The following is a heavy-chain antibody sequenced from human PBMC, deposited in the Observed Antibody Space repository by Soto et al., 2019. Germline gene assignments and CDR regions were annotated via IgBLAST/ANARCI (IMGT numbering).Heavy chain of an antibody. CDR1: GFTFSDHY. D-gene: IGHD1-26*01. CDR3: ARVAEGEAFDI. Sequence: GGSLRLSCAASGFTFSDHYMDWVRQAPGKGLEWVGRTRNKANSYTTEYAASVKGRFTISRDDSKNSLYLQMNSLKTEDTAVYYCARVAEGEAFDIWGQGTMVTVSS. CDR2: TRNKANSYTT. J-gene: IGHJ3*02. V-gene: IGHV3-72*01.